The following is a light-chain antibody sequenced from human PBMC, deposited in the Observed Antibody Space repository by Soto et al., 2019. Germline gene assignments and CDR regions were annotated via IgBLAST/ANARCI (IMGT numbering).Light chain of an antibody. J-gene: IGKJ4*01. V-gene: IGKV3-20*01. Sequence: EIVLTQSPGTLSLSPGEIATLSCRASQSVSSNYLAWYQQKPGQAPRLLTYAASTRATGIPDRFSGSGSGTDFTLTISRLEPEDFAVYYCQQYGRSPPLIFGGGTKVEIK. CDR3: QQYGRSPPLI. CDR2: AAS. CDR1: QSVSSNY.